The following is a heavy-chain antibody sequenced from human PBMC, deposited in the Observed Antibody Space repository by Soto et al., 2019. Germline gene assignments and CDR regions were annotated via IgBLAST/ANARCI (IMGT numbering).Heavy chain of an antibody. CDR2: IIPIFGTA. J-gene: IGHJ5*02. CDR3: ARDRTGIVVVVAGWFDP. CDR1: GGTFSSYA. D-gene: IGHD2-15*01. V-gene: IGHV1-69*13. Sequence: SVKVSCKASGGTFSSYAISWVRQAPGQGLEWMGGIIPIFGTANYAQKFQGRVTITADESTSTAYMELSSLRSEDTAVYYCARDRTGIVVVVAGWFDPWGQGTLVTVSS.